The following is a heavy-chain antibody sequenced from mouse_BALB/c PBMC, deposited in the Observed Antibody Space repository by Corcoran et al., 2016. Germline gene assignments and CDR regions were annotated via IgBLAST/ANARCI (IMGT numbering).Heavy chain of an antibody. Sequence: EVQLQQSGAELVKPGASVKLSCTASGFNIKDTYMHWVKQRPEQGLEWIGRIDPANGNTKYDPKFQGKATITADTSSNTAYLQLSSLTSEDTAVYYCARGGVMITDYYAMDYWGQGTSVTVSS. CDR3: ARGGVMITDYYAMDY. D-gene: IGHD2-4*01. CDR1: GFNIKDTY. CDR2: IDPANGNT. J-gene: IGHJ4*01. V-gene: IGHV14-3*02.